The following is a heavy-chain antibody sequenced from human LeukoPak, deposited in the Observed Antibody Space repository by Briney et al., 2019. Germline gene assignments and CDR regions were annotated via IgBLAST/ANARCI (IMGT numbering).Heavy chain of an antibody. J-gene: IGHJ4*02. CDR1: GGSINSYY. Sequence: PSETLSLTCTVSGGSINSYYWSWIRQSPGKGLEWIGNIYYTGSTNYNPSLKGRVTISVDTSKNQFSLKLTSVTAADTAIYYCARLPLDYGDYGGFEYWGQGILVTVST. D-gene: IGHD4-23*01. V-gene: IGHV4-59*08. CDR2: IYYTGST. CDR3: ARLPLDYGDYGGFEY.